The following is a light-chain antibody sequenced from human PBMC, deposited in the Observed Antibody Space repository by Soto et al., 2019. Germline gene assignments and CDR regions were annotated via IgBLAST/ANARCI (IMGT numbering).Light chain of an antibody. Sequence: QSALTQPASVSGSPGQSITISCTGTSDDIGANNYVSWYQHHPGKAPKILIYEAANRPSGISHRFSGSKSGNTASLTISGLQAEVEADYFCTSYTSASTHIFGGGTQLTVL. CDR3: TSYTSASTHI. CDR2: EAA. J-gene: IGLJ2*01. CDR1: SDDIGANNY. V-gene: IGLV2-14*01.